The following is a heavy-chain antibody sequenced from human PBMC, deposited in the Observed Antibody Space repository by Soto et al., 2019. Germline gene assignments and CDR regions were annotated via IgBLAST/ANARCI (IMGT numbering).Heavy chain of an antibody. CDR1: GFTFSDYA. V-gene: IGHV3-23*01. J-gene: IGHJ4*02. Sequence: VQLLGSGGGLVQPGGSLRLSCAASGFTFSDYAINWVRQAPGKGLEWVSAISGSGISIYYADSVKGRFTISRDNSKNTVFLQMTSLRAGDTAVYYCATLLLGGDIAVADETDYWGQGTLVTVSS. D-gene: IGHD6-19*01. CDR3: ATLLLGGDIAVADETDY. CDR2: ISGSGISI.